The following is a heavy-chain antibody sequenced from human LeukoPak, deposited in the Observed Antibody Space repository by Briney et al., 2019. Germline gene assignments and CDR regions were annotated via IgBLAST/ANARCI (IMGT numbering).Heavy chain of an antibody. Sequence: EASVKVSCKAFGYTFTSNYMHWVRQAPGQGPEWMGVISPSGGSTTYAQKFQGRVTLTRDMSTSTDYLELSSLRSEDTAVYYCARASIAYSGYDTPPGFWGQGTLVTVSS. J-gene: IGHJ4*02. CDR3: ARASIAYSGYDTPPGF. CDR1: GYTFTSNY. CDR2: ISPSGGST. V-gene: IGHV1-46*01. D-gene: IGHD5-12*01.